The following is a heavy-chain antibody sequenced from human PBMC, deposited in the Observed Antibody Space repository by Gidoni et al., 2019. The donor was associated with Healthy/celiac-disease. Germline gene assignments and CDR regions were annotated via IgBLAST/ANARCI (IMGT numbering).Heavy chain of an antibody. CDR2: IIPIFGTA. J-gene: IGHJ3*02. V-gene: IGHV1-69*06. Sequence: QVQLVQAGAEVKKPRSSVTVACKASGGTFSSDAISWVRQAPGQGLEWMGGIIPIFGTANYAQKCQGRVMITADKSTSTAYMYLSSLRSEDTALYYCARERGLAAADGFDIWGQGTMVTVSS. D-gene: IGHD6-13*01. CDR1: GGTFSSDA. CDR3: ARERGLAAADGFDI.